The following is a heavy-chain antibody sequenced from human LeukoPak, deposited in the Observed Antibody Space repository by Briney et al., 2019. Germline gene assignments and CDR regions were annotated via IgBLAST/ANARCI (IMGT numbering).Heavy chain of an antibody. CDR2: ISAYSGHT. V-gene: IGHV1-18*01. Sequence: ASVKDSCKASRYTFTNYGISWLRQAPGQEPEWMGWISAYSGHTNYVQKLQGRVTMTTDTSTSTAYMELRSLRSDDTAVYYCARDNHSGSWSWFDPWGQGTLVSVSS. J-gene: IGHJ5*02. D-gene: IGHD6-13*01. CDR1: RYTFTNYG. CDR3: ARDNHSGSWSWFDP.